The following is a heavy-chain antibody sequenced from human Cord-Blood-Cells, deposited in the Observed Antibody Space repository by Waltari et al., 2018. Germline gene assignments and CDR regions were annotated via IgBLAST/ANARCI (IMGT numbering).Heavy chain of an antibody. CDR1: GFTFDDYT. D-gene: IGHD3-3*01. V-gene: IGHV3-43*01. Sequence: EVQLVESGGVVVQPGGSLRLSCAASGFTFDDYTMHWVRQAPGKGLEWVSLISWDGGSTYYADSVKGRFTISRDNNKNSLYLQMNSLRTEDTALYYCAKEKGSGYDFWSGYYYYMDVWGKGTTVTVSS. J-gene: IGHJ6*03. CDR3: AKEKGSGYDFWSGYYYYMDV. CDR2: ISWDGGST.